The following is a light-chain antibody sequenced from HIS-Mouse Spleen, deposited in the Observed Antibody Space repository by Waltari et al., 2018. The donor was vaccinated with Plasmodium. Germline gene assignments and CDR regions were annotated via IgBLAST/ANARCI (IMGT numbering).Light chain of an antibody. J-gene: IGLJ2*01. CDR2: KDS. V-gene: IGLV3-25*03. CDR3: QSADSSGTYRV. Sequence: SYELTQPPSVSVSPGQTARITCSGDALPKQYAYWYKQKPGQAPGLVIYKDSDRPSGIPERFSGSSSGTTVTLTISGVQAEDEADYYCQSADSSGTYRVFGGGTKLTVL. CDR1: ALPKQY.